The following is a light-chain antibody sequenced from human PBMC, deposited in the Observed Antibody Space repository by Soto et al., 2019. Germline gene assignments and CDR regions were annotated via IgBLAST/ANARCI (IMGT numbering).Light chain of an antibody. V-gene: IGKV3-20*01. CDR1: QSISSSY. CDR2: GAS. J-gene: IGKJ1*01. CDR3: QQDDNSPWT. Sequence: EIVLTQSPGTLSLSPGERATLSCRASQSISSSYLAWHQQRSGQAPRLLIYGASSRATGIPDRFSGSGSGTDFTLTISRLEPEDFAVYYCQQDDNSPWTFGQGTKVEIK.